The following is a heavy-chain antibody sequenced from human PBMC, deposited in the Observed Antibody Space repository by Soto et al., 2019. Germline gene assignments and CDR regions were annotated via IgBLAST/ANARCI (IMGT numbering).Heavy chain of an antibody. D-gene: IGHD6-19*01. V-gene: IGHV1-3*01. Sequence: ASVKVSFKASGYTFTSYAMRWVRQAPGQRLEWMGWINAGNGNTKYSQKFQGRVTITRDTSASTAYMELSSLRSEDTAVYYCARVSGWYVLDYWGQGTLVTVSS. CDR2: INAGNGNT. CDR1: GYTFTSYA. J-gene: IGHJ4*02. CDR3: ARVSGWYVLDY.